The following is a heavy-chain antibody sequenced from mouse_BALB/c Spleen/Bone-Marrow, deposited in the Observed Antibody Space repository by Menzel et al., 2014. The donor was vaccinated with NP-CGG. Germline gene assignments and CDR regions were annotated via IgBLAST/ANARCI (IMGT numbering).Heavy chain of an antibody. CDR3: SRDAMDY. CDR1: GYTFTSYW. J-gene: IGHJ4*01. CDR2: INPNNGGN. Sequence: VKLMESGAELAKPGASVKMSCEASGYTFTSYWMHWVKQRPGQGLEWIGYINPNNGGNSYNQKFKGKAILTVDKSSSTAYMELRSLTSVDSAVYYCSRDAMDYWGQGTSVTVSS. V-gene: IGHV1-7*01.